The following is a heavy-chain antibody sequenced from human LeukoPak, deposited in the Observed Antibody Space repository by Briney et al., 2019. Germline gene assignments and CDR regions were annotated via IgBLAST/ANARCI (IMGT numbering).Heavy chain of an antibody. CDR3: ARDLYCSGGSCHDAFDI. D-gene: IGHD2-15*01. V-gene: IGHV1-18*01. CDR2: ISAYNGNT. CDR1: GYTFTSYG. J-gene: IGHJ3*02. Sequence: EASVKVSCKASGYTFTSYGISWVRQAPGQGLEWMGWISAYNGNTNYAQKLQGRVTMTTDTSTSTAYMELRSLRSDDTAVYYCARDLYCSGGSCHDAFDIWGQGTMVTVSS.